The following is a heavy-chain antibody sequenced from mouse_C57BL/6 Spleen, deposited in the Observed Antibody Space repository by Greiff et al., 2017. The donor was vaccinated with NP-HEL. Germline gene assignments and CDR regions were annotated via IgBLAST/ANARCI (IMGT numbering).Heavy chain of an antibody. CDR2: IDPSDSYT. J-gene: IGHJ2*01. V-gene: IGHV1-69*01. Sequence: QVQLQQPGAELVMPGASVKLSCKASGYAFTSYWMHWVKQRPGQGLEWIGEIDPSDSYTNYNQKFKGKSTLTVDKSSSTAYMQLSSLTSEDSAVYYCARRHYYGSGFDYWGQGTTLTVSS. CDR1: GYAFTSYW. CDR3: ARRHYYGSGFDY. D-gene: IGHD1-1*01.